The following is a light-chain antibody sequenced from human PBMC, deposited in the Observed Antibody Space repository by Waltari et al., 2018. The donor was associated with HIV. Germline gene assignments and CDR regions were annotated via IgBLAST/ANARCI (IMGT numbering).Light chain of an antibody. J-gene: IGKJ1*01. V-gene: IGKV1-5*03. Sequence: DIQVTQSASTLSASTGDRVAIPCRASQNIGDSLAWYQQKPGKAPKLLIHKASTLKIGVSSRFSGSGFGTEFILTIRNLQPDDFAIYYCQQYLDNWTFGQGTKV. CDR2: KAS. CDR1: QNIGDS. CDR3: QQYLDNWT.